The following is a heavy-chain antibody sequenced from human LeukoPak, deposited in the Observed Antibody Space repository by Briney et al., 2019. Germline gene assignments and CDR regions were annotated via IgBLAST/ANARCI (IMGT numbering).Heavy chain of an antibody. Sequence: SETLSLTCAVYGGSFSGYYWSWVRQPPGKGLEWIGEINHSGSTNYNPSLKSRVTISVDTSKNQFSLKLSSVTAADTAVYYCARGLRSFDYWGQGTLVTVSS. J-gene: IGHJ4*02. CDR1: GGSFSGYY. CDR3: ARGLRSFDY. CDR2: INHSGST. D-gene: IGHD4-17*01. V-gene: IGHV4-34*01.